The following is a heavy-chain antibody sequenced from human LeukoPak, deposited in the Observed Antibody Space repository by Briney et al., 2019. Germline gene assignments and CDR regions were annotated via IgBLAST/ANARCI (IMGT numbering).Heavy chain of an antibody. CDR3: ATVYSSSWYCFDY. CDR2: IIPIFGTA. Sequence: SVKVSCKASGGTFSSYAISWVRQAPGQGLEWMGRIIPIFGTANYAQKFQGRVTITTDESTSTAYMELSSLRSEDTAVYYCATVYSSSWYCFDYWGQGTLVTVSS. J-gene: IGHJ4*02. CDR1: GGTFSSYA. V-gene: IGHV1-69*05. D-gene: IGHD6-13*01.